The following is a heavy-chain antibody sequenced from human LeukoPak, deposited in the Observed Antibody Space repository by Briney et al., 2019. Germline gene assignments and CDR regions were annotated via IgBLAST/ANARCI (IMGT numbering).Heavy chain of an antibody. CDR3: AGDVMSTALDAFDV. Sequence: PSGTLSLTCTVSGGSINSYYWNWIRQPPGKGLELIGYIYNSGSPTYNPSLKSRVTISVDTSKNQFSLQLRSVTAADTAVYYCAGDVMSTALDAFDVWGQGTMVTVSS. CDR1: GGSINSYY. V-gene: IGHV4-59*01. CDR2: IYNSGSP. D-gene: IGHD1-1*01. J-gene: IGHJ3*01.